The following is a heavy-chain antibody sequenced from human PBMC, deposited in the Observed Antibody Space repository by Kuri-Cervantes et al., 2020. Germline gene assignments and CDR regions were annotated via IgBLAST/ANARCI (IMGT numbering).Heavy chain of an antibody. J-gene: IGHJ4*02. Sequence: SETLSLTCTVSGGSISSYYWSWIRQPPGKGLEWIGYIYYSGSTNYNPSLKSRVTISVDTSKNQFSLKLSSVTAADTAVYYCARHYDNWGQGTLVTVSP. V-gene: IGHV4-59*01. CDR2: IYYSGST. CDR1: GGSISSYY. CDR3: ARHYDN.